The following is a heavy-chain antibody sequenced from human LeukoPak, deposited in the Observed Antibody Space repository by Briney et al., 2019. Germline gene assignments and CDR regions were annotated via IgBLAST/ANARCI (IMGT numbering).Heavy chain of an antibody. D-gene: IGHD6-13*01. CDR3: ARDPYSSSSPWYWFDP. CDR1: W. J-gene: IGHJ5*02. CDR2: INSDGSST. V-gene: IGHV3-74*01. Sequence: WMHWGRHAPGKGRGWVSRINSDGSSTSYADSVKARFTISRDNATNTLYLQMNSLRAEDTAVYYCARDPYSSSSPWYWFDPWGQGTLVTVSS.